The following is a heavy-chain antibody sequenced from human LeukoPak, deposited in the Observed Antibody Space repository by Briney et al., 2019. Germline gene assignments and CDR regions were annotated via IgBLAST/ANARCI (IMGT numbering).Heavy chain of an antibody. Sequence: ASVKVSCKASGYTFTSYDINWVRQATGQGLEWMGWINPNSGGTNYAQKFQGRVTMTRDTSISTAYMELSRLRSDDTAVYYCASSKDSPFRTVAVKSPFDYWGQGTLVTVSS. V-gene: IGHV1-2*02. CDR2: INPNSGGT. D-gene: IGHD2-15*01. CDR3: ASSKDSPFRTVAVKSPFDY. CDR1: GYTFTSYD. J-gene: IGHJ4*02.